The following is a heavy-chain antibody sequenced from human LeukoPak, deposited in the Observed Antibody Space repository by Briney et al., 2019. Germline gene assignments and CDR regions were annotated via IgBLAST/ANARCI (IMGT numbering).Heavy chain of an antibody. CDR1: GGSFSEYY. CDR2: LNHSGTT. J-gene: IGHJ6*02. CDR3: ARARMDV. Sequence: SSETLSLTCAVYGGSFSEYYWSWIRQPPGKGLEWIGDLNHSGTTNYNPSLKSRVTISKETSKKQSSLKLSSVTAADTAVYYCARARMDVWGQGITVTVSS. V-gene: IGHV4-34*01.